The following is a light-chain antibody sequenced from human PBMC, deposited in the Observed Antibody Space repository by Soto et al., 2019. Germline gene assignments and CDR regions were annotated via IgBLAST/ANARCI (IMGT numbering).Light chain of an antibody. CDR3: QSYDHSLSGSWI. CDR2: GDN. J-gene: IGLJ2*01. CDR1: STNIVAGYD. V-gene: IGLV1-40*01. Sequence: QSVLTQPPSISGAPGLRVTISCTGSSTNIVAGYDVHWYQQVPGTAPKLLIYGDNKRPSGVPDRFSTSKSGTSASLVITGLQAEDEADYYCQSYDHSLSGSWIFGGGTKLTVL.